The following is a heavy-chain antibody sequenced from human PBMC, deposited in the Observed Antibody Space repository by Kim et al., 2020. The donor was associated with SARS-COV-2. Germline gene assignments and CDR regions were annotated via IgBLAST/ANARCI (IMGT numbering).Heavy chain of an antibody. CDR2: ISNYNGDT. CDR1: GYTFTTYG. D-gene: IGHD3-16*02. CDR3: ARWYHDYMWVSSRYNYFDY. Sequence: ASVTVSCKASGYTFTTYGVSWVRQAPGQGLEWMGWISNYNGDTKYAEKFQGRVTMTTDTSSSTAYMELRSLRSDDTAVYYCARWYHDYMWVSSRYNYFDYWGQGTLVTVSS. V-gene: IGHV1-18*01. J-gene: IGHJ4*02.